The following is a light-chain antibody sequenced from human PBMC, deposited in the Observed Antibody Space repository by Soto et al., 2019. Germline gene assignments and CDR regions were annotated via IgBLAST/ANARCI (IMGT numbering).Light chain of an antibody. CDR3: QQYGRSPLLYT. Sequence: EIVLTQSPGTLSLSPGERATLSCRASQSVTSNYLAWYQQKPGQAPRLLIYGASTRAAGVPDRFSGSGSGTDFTLTITRREPEDFAVYYCQQYGRSPLLYTFGQGTRLGVK. CDR2: GAS. J-gene: IGKJ2*01. V-gene: IGKV3-20*01. CDR1: QSVTSNY.